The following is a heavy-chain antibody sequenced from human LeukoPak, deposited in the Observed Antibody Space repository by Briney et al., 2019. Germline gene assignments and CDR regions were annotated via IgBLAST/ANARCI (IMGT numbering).Heavy chain of an antibody. D-gene: IGHD3-3*01. CDR2: IIPIFGTA. V-gene: IGHV1-69*05. Sequence: ASVKVSCKASGGTFSSYAISWVRQAPGQGLEWMGGIIPIFGTANYAQKFQGRVTITTDESTSTAYMELSSLRSEDTAVYYCATTHYDFWSGQFDYWGQGTLVTASS. CDR3: ATTHYDFWSGQFDY. CDR1: GGTFSSYA. J-gene: IGHJ4*02.